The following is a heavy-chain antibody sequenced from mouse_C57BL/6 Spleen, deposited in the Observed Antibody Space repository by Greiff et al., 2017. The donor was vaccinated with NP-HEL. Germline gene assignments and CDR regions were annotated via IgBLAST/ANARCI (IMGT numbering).Heavy chain of an antibody. D-gene: IGHD2-4*01. CDR1: GFTFSSYG. CDR3: ARVYDYDRGYFDY. Sequence: EVKLVESGGDLVKPGGSLKLSCAASGFTFSSYGMSWVRQTPDKRLEWVATISSGGSYTYYPDSVKGRFTISRDNAKNTLYLQMSSLKSEDTAMYYCARVYDYDRGYFDYWGQGTTLTVSS. V-gene: IGHV5-6*01. CDR2: ISSGGSYT. J-gene: IGHJ2*01.